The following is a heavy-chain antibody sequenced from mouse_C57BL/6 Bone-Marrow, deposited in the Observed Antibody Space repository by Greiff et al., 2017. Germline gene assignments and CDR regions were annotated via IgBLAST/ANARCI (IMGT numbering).Heavy chain of an antibody. Sequence: VQLQQSGAELVMPGASVKLSCKASGYTFTSYWMHWVKQRPGQGLEWIGEIDPSDSYTNYNQKFKGKSTLTVDKSSSTAYMQLSSLTSEDSAVYYCARGGRVRPPFDYWGQGTTLTVSS. CDR2: IDPSDSYT. J-gene: IGHJ2*01. D-gene: IGHD2-14*01. V-gene: IGHV1-69*01. CDR1: GYTFTSYW. CDR3: ARGGRVRPPFDY.